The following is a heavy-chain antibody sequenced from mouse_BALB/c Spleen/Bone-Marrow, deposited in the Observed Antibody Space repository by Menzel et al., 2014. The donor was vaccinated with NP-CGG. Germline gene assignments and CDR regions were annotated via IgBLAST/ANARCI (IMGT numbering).Heavy chain of an antibody. CDR1: GFNFTDYH. CDR3: ARDINYDIYWYFDV. CDR2: IRNKAKGYTT. V-gene: IGHV7-3*02. D-gene: IGHD2-4*01. Sequence: VQLKEAGAGLVQPGGSLRLSCATSGFNFTDYHMSWVRQPLGKALEWSGFIRNKAKGYTTEYSASVKGRFTISRDNSQSILYLQMNALRAEDSATYYCARDINYDIYWYFDVWGAGTTVTVSS. J-gene: IGHJ1*01.